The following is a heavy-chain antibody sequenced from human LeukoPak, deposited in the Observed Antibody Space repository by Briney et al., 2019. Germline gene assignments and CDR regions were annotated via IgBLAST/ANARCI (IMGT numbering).Heavy chain of an antibody. J-gene: IGHJ4*02. V-gene: IGHV1-2*02. Sequence: ASVKVSCKASGYTFTGYYMHWVRQAPGQGLEWMGWINPNSGGTNYAQKFQGRVTMTRDTSISTAYMELSRLRFDDTAVYYCARDRGSIAAAGSINYWGQGTLVTVSS. CDR1: GYTFTGYY. D-gene: IGHD6-13*01. CDR3: ARDRGSIAAAGSINY. CDR2: INPNSGGT.